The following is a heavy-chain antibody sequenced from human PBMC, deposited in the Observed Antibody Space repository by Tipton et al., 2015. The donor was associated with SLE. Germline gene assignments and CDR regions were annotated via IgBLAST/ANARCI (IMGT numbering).Heavy chain of an antibody. CDR3: ARTNLQGSLVDWYFDL. J-gene: IGHJ2*01. D-gene: IGHD5-24*01. V-gene: IGHV4-39*07. CDR2: IYYSGST. CDR1: GGSISRSGYY. Sequence: TLSLTCTVSGGSISRSGYYWGWIRQPPGKGLEWIGSIYYSGSTYYNPSLRNRVTMSLDTSKNQFSLKLSSVTAADTAVYYCARTNLQGSLVDWYFDLWGRGTLVTVSS.